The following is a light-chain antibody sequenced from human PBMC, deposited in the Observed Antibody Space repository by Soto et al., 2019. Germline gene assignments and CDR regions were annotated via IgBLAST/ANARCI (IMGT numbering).Light chain of an antibody. CDR2: DTS. J-gene: IGLJ3*02. CDR1: TGAVTSGHY. Sequence: QTVVTQEPSLTVSPGGTVTLTCGSSTGAVTSGHYPYWFQQKPGQAPRTLLYDTSNKHSWTPARFSGSLLGGKAALTLPGAQPEDEAEYYCLLSYSGARVFGGGTKLTVL. V-gene: IGLV7-46*01. CDR3: LLSYSGARV.